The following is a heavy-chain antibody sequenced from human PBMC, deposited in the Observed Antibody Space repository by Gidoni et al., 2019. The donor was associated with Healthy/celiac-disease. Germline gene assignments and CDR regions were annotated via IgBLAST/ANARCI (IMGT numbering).Heavy chain of an antibody. D-gene: IGHD3-10*01. V-gene: IGHV3-30*18. CDR3: AKDLATYYYGAGSYRNYGMDV. J-gene: IGHJ6*02. CDR2: ISYDGSNK. CDR1: GFPFRGSG. Sequence: QVQLVESGGGVVQPRRSLSLTCAASGFPFRGSGMHRVRQAPGKGLEWVAVISYDGSNKYYADSVKGRFTISRDNSKNTLYLQMNSLRAEDTAVYYCAKDLATYYYGAGSYRNYGMDVWGQGTTVTVSS.